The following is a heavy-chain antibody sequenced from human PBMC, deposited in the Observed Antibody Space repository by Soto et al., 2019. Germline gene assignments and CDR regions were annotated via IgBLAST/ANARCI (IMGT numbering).Heavy chain of an antibody. Sequence: PSETLSLTCAVYGGSFSGYYWSWIRQPPGKGLERIGEINHSGSTNYNPSLKSRVTISVDTSKNQFSLKLSSVTAADTAVYYCARGAEGSCGGDCSGAYDIWGQGTMVTVSS. CDR2: INHSGST. V-gene: IGHV4-34*01. CDR1: GGSFSGYY. CDR3: ARGAEGSCGGDCSGAYDI. D-gene: IGHD2-21*02. J-gene: IGHJ3*02.